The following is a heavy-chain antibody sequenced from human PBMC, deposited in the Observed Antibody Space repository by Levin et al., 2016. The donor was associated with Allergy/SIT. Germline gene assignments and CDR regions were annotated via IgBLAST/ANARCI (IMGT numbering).Heavy chain of an antibody. CDR3: ARDALVVPAAMYWYFDL. J-gene: IGHJ2*01. V-gene: IGHV3-21*01. CDR2: ISSSSSYI. D-gene: IGHD2-2*01. Sequence: WIRQPPGKGLEWVSSISSSSSYIYYADSVKGRFTISRDNAKNSLYLQMNSLRAEDTAVYYCARDALVVPAAMYWYFDLWGRGTLVTVSS.